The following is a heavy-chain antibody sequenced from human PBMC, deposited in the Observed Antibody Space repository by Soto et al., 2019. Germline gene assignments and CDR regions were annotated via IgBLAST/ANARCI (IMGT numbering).Heavy chain of an antibody. V-gene: IGHV4-59*01. CDR2: IYYSGRT. CDR3: ARGRGYSGQRRGWFDP. Sequence: SETLSLTCTVSGGSISTYYWNWIRQPPGKGLEWVGDIYYSGRTNYNPSLKSRVTISVDMSQNQVSLNLSSVTAADTAVYYCARGRGYSGQRRGWFDPWGQGTLVTAPQ. CDR1: GGSISTYY. D-gene: IGHD5-12*01. J-gene: IGHJ5*02.